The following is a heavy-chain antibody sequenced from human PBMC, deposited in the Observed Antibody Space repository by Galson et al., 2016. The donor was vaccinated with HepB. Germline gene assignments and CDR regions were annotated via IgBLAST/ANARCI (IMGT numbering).Heavy chain of an antibody. CDR3: ARWVYCSGGSCYSDWYFDL. CDR2: IYYSGST. CDR1: GGSISGYY. V-gene: IGHV4-59*01. J-gene: IGHJ2*01. Sequence: SETLSLTCTVSGGSISGYYWSWIRQSPEKGLEWIGYIYYSGSTNYNPSLKSRVTISVDTSKNQFSLKLSSVTAADTAVYYCARWVYCSGGSCYSDWYFDLWGRGTLVTVSS. D-gene: IGHD2-15*01.